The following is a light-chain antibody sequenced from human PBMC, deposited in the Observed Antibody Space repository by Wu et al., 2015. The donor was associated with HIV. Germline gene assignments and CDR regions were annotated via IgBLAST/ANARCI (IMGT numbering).Light chain of an antibody. CDR1: QSISSW. Sequence: DIQMTQSPSTLSASVGDRVTITCRASQSISSWLAWYQQKPGKAPKLLIYKASSLESGVPSRFSGSGSGTEFTLTISSLQPDDFATYYCQQYNSYRYTFGPGDQAGDQT. CDR2: KAS. J-gene: IGKJ2*01. V-gene: IGKV1-5*03. CDR3: QQYNSYRYT.